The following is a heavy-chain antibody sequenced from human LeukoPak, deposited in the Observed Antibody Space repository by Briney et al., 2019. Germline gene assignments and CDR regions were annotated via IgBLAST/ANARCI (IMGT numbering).Heavy chain of an antibody. J-gene: IGHJ5*02. V-gene: IGHV4-4*07. D-gene: IGHD3-10*01. CDR2: IYAGGST. Sequence: SETLSLICTVSGGSISSYYLSWIRQPAGKGLEWIGRIYAGGSTTYSPSLKSRVTMSLDTSKNQFSLKVTSVTAADTAVYYCARDSGTSGEVKFDPWGQGTLVTVSS. CDR1: GGSISSYY. CDR3: ARDSGTSGEVKFDP.